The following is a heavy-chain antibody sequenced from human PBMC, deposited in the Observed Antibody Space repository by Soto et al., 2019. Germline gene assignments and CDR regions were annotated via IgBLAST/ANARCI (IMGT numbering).Heavy chain of an antibody. J-gene: IGHJ4*02. CDR1: GFTFNDYA. D-gene: IGHD3-16*02. CDR3: VEASGRQWQILVIFDS. V-gene: IGHV3-9*01. Sequence: EVQLVEFGGGLVQPGRSLRLSCVGSGFTFNDYAMHWVRQAPGKGLEWVAGISWFSGTEGYADSVRGRFTISRDDANNSLFLQMDSLTPEDTAVYYCVEASGRQWQILVIFDSWGRGTLVTVSS. CDR2: ISWFSGTE.